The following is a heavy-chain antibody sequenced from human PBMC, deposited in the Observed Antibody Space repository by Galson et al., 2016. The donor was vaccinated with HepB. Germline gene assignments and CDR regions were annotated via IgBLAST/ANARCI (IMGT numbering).Heavy chain of an antibody. J-gene: IGHJ3*02. Sequence: SLRLSCAASGLTFSSYNMNWVRQAPGKGLELVSSISSSSSYIYYADSLRGRFTISRDNAKNSLYLQMNSLRAEDTAVYYCARVIKGGNRFGGDAFDIWGQGTMVTVSS. CDR3: ARVIKGGNRFGGDAFDI. D-gene: IGHD1-14*01. CDR1: GLTFSSYN. CDR2: ISSSSSYI. V-gene: IGHV3-21*01.